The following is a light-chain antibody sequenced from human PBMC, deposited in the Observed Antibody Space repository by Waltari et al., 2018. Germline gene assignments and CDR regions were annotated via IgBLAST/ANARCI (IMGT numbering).Light chain of an antibody. Sequence: DIQMTQSHSTLSASVGDSVTITCRASQSISTLLAWFQQKPGNPPKLLIYKTFNLERGVPSRFSGSGSGTEFTLTITSLQPDDFATYYCQQYSSSSMFSFGQGTKLEIK. J-gene: IGKJ2*03. CDR3: QQYSSSSMFS. CDR2: KTF. V-gene: IGKV1-5*03. CDR1: QSISTL.